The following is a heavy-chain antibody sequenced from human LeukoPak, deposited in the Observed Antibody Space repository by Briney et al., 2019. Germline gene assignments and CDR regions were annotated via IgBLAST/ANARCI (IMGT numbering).Heavy chain of an antibody. D-gene: IGHD3-3*01. Sequence: ASVKVSCKASGGTFSSCAISWVRQAPGQGLEWMGGIIPIFGTANYAQKFQGRVTITADESTSTAYMELSSLRSEDTAVYYCARDFETSIFGVVIGRGAFDYWGQGTLVTVSS. CDR2: IIPIFGTA. J-gene: IGHJ4*02. V-gene: IGHV1-69*13. CDR1: GGTFSSCA. CDR3: ARDFETSIFGVVIGRGAFDY.